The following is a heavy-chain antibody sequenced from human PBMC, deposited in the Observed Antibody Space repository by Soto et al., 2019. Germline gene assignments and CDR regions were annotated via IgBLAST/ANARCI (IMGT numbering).Heavy chain of an antibody. CDR1: GFTFDDYA. Sequence: EVQLVESGGGLVQPGRSLRLSCAASGFTFDDYAMHWVRQAPGKGLEWVSGISWNSGSIGYADSVKGRFTIARDNVKNSLYLQMNSLRAEDTALYYCAKGGQVSSEGGGYWGQGTLVTVSS. CDR2: ISWNSGSI. J-gene: IGHJ4*02. D-gene: IGHD6-19*01. V-gene: IGHV3-9*01. CDR3: AKGGQVSSEGGGY.